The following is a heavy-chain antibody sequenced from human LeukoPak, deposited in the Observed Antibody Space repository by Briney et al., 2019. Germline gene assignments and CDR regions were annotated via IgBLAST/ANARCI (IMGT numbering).Heavy chain of an antibody. V-gene: IGHV4-39*07. Sequence: SETLSLTCTVSGGSISSSGYYCGWILQPPGKGLEWIGSIYYSGGNYYNPSLNSRVTISLDTSKNQFSLRLSSVTAADTAVYYCARGPYYFDSWGPGTLVTVS. CDR1: GGSISSSGYY. CDR3: ARGPYYFDS. CDR2: IYYSGGN. J-gene: IGHJ4*02.